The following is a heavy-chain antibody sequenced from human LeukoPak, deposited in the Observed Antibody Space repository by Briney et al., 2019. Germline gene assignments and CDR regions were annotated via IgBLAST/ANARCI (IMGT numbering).Heavy chain of an antibody. V-gene: IGHV7-4-1*02. CDR3: AGGEYSASWYTPHGMAV. Sequence: ASVKVSCKASGYTFINHAINWVRQAPGQGLKWMGWINSNTGNPTYAQGFTGRFVFSLDTSVSTAYLQISSLKAEDTAVYYCAGGEYSASWYTPHGMAVWGQGTTVTVSS. D-gene: IGHD6-13*01. CDR2: INSNTGNP. CDR1: GYTFINHA. J-gene: IGHJ6*02.